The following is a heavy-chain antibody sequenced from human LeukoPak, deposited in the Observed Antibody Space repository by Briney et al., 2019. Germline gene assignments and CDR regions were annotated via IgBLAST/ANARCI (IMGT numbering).Heavy chain of an antibody. J-gene: IGHJ4*02. CDR1: GFTFDDYA. CDR2: ISWGSRSI. Sequence: GGSLRLSCAASGFTFDDYAMHWVRQAPGKGLEWVSGISWGSRSIGYADSVKGRFTISRDNAKNSLYLQMNSLRAEDTAVYYCAKDRALGYCSGGSCYFDYWGQGTLVTVSS. V-gene: IGHV3-9*01. D-gene: IGHD2-15*01. CDR3: AKDRALGYCSGGSCYFDY.